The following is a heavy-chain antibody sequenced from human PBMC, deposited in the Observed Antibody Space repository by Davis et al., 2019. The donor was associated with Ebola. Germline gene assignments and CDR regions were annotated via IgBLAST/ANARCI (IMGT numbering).Heavy chain of an antibody. CDR2: IYYSGST. D-gene: IGHD3-10*01. V-gene: IGHV4-59*08. J-gene: IGHJ6*02. CDR1: GGSISSYY. Sequence: MPSETLSLTCTVSGGSISSYYWSWIRQPPGKGLEWIGYIYYSGSTYYNPSLKSRVTISVDTSKNQFSLKLSSVTAADTAVYYCARARLLFMDVWGQGTTVTVSS. CDR3: ARARLLFMDV.